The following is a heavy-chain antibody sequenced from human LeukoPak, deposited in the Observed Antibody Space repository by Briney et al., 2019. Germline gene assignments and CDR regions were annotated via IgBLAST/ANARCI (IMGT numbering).Heavy chain of an antibody. J-gene: IGHJ3*02. CDR2: IHSDGSST. CDR1: GFTFRSYW. Sequence: PGGSLRLSCAASGFTFRSYWMHWVLQAPGKGLVWVSRIHSDGSSTNYADSVKGRFTISRDNAKNTLYLQMNSLRAEDTAVYYCARLPDSYNAFDIWGQGTVVTVSS. D-gene: IGHD5-24*01. V-gene: IGHV3-74*01. CDR3: ARLPDSYNAFDI.